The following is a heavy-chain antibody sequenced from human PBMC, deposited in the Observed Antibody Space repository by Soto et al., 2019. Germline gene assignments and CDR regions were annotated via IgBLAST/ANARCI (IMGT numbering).Heavy chain of an antibody. V-gene: IGHV1-8*01. CDR3: ARGDGYIFDY. J-gene: IGHJ4*02. CDR1: GYTFISYD. CDR2: MNPNTGDT. D-gene: IGHD5-12*01. Sequence: QVQLVQSGAEVKKPGASVKVSCKASGYTFISYDINWVRQATGQGLEWMGWMNPNTGDTGYAQKFQGRVTMTRNTSINPANLELCSLRSDDTAVYFCARGDGYIFDYWGQGTLVTVSS.